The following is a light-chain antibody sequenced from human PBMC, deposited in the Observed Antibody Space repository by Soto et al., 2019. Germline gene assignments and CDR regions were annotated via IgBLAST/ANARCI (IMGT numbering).Light chain of an antibody. CDR1: QSVSSNF. J-gene: IGKJ1*01. V-gene: IGKV3-20*01. CDR3: QQYGSSPRT. Sequence: EIVLTQSPGTLSLSPGERATLSCRASQSVSSNFLAWYQQKPGQAPRLLIYGASNRATGFPDRFSGSGSGTDFTLTITRLEPKDFAVYFCQQYGSSPRTFGQGTKVEIK. CDR2: GAS.